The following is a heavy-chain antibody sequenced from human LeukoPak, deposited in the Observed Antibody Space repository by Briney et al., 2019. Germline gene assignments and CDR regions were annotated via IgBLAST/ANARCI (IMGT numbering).Heavy chain of an antibody. Sequence: GRSLRLSCAASGFTFSSYAMHWVRQAPGKGLEWVAVISYDGSNKYYADSVKGRFTISRDNSKNTLYLQMNSLRAEDTAVYYCARDVGNQDSSSSLWDYYYYGVDVWGQGTTVTVSS. CDR2: ISYDGSNK. CDR3: ARDVGNQDSSSSLWDYYYYGVDV. CDR1: GFTFSSYA. D-gene: IGHD6-6*01. J-gene: IGHJ6*02. V-gene: IGHV3-30-3*01.